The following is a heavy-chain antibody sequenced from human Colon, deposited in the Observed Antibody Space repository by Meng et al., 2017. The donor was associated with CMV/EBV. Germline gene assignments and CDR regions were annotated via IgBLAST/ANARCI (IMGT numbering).Heavy chain of an antibody. V-gene: IGHV4-31*03. J-gene: IGHJ4*02. CDR3: ARAYHGNNPFDY. CDR1: GGSISSGSYY. D-gene: IGHD4-23*01. CDR2: VSYSGTT. Sequence: SETLSLTCTVSGGSISSGSYYWTWIRQFPGRGLEWIGRVSYSGTTSYNPSLESRLTISVNTSNNQFSLKLTSVTAADTAVYFCARAYHGNNPFDYWGQGTLVTVSS.